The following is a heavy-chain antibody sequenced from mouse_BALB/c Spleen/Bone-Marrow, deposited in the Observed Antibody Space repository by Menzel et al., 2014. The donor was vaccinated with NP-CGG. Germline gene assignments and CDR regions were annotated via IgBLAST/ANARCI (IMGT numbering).Heavy chain of an antibody. CDR3: ARKSQRAYDSMIY. D-gene: IGHD2-4*01. J-gene: IGHJ4*01. CDR2: IYPGDFTT. CDR1: GYTFTSFY. Sequence: VNLVESGPELVKPGASVRISCKASGYTFTSFYIYWVRQRPGQGLEWIGWIYPGDFTTKYNGKFKGKATLTADKSSTTASMQLSSLTSEDSAVYFCARKSQRAYDSMIYWGQGTSVTVSS. V-gene: IGHV1S56*01.